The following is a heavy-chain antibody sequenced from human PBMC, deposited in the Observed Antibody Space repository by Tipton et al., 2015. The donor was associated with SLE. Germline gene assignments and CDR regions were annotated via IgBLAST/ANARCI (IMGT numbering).Heavy chain of an antibody. CDR3: ARERAVAAPGWFDP. V-gene: IGHV4-61*01. Sequence: TLSLTCTVSGASISSGSYYWGWIRQPPGKGLEWIGYIYYSGSTNYNPSLKSRVTISVDTSNNQFSLKLSSVTVADTAVYYCARERAVAAPGWFDPWGQGTLVTVSS. J-gene: IGHJ5*02. CDR1: GASISSGSYY. D-gene: IGHD6-19*01. CDR2: IYYSGST.